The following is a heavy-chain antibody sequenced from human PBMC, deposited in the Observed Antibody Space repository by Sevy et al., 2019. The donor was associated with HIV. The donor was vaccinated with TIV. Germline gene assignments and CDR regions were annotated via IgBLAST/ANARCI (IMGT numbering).Heavy chain of an antibody. D-gene: IGHD6-19*01. CDR3: AGRSGWYGHDAFDI. CDR2: ISYDGSNK. J-gene: IGHJ3*02. Sequence: GGYLRLSCAASGFTFSSYAMHWVRQAPGKGLEWLAVISYDGSNKYYADSVKDRFTISRDNSKNTLYLQMNSLRAEDTGQCYCAGRSGWYGHDAFDIWGQGTMVTVSS. CDR1: GFTFSSYA. V-gene: IGHV3-30-3*01.